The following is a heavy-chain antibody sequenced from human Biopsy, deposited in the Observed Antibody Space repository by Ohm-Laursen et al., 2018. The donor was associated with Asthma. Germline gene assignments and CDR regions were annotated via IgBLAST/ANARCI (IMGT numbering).Heavy chain of an antibody. V-gene: IGHV4-30-2*06. CDR2: IYRNGNT. CDR3: ARGWNCGGDCYSLDS. CDR1: GDSIDSGDYS. Sequence: PSETLSLTCAVSGDSIDSGDYSWTWIRQSPGVGLEWIGYIYRNGNTYYNPTLKNRVTISIDRSKNQFSLRLSSVTAADTAVYYCARGWNCGGDCYSLDSWGQGTLVTVSS. J-gene: IGHJ4*02. D-gene: IGHD2-21*02.